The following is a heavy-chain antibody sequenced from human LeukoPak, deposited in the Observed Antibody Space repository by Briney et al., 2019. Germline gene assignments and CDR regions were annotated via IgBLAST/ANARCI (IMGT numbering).Heavy chain of an antibody. Sequence: AGGSLRLSCAASGFTFSGSPIHWVRQASGRGLEWVGHIRRKADNYATTYAASMKGRFTISRDNSKNTLYLQMNSLRDEDTAVYYCAKHYYDSSGTPRYFDYWGQGTLVTVSS. CDR1: GFTFSGSP. D-gene: IGHD3-22*01. CDR2: IRRKADNYAT. V-gene: IGHV3-73*01. CDR3: AKHYYDSSGTPRYFDY. J-gene: IGHJ4*02.